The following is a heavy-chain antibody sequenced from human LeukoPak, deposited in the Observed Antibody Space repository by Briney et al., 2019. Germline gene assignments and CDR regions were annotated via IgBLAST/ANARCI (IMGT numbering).Heavy chain of an antibody. J-gene: IGHJ3*02. V-gene: IGHV3-30-3*01. CDR2: ISYDGSNK. CDR3: ARGFFRDGYNYGAFDI. CDR1: GFTFSSYA. D-gene: IGHD5-24*01. Sequence: GGSLRLSCAASGFTFSSYAMHWVRQAPGKGLEWVAVISYDGSNKYYADSVKGRFTISRDNSKNTLYLQMNSLRAEDTAVYYCARGFFRDGYNYGAFDIWGQGTMVTVSS.